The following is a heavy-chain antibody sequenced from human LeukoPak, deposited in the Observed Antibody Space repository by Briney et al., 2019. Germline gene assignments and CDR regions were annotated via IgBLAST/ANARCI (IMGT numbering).Heavy chain of an antibody. CDR3: ARRTRGNDLDY. Sequence: ASVKVSCKASGHTFTDYFMYWARQAPGQGLEWMAWINPNNGDTKYEQKFQGRVTMTRDTSISTAYMELSSLRSDDTAVYYCARRTRGNDLDYWGQGTLVTVSS. CDR1: GHTFTDYF. J-gene: IGHJ4*02. CDR2: INPNNGDT. V-gene: IGHV1-2*02. D-gene: IGHD5-12*01.